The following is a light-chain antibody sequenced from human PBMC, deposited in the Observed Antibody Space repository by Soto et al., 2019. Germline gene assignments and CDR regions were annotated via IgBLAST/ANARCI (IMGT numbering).Light chain of an antibody. CDR2: SNN. V-gene: IGLV1-44*01. J-gene: IGLJ1*01. CDR3: AVWDDSLNGPGYV. Sequence: QSVLTQPPSASGTPGQRVTISCSGSSSNIGSNTVNWYQQLPGTAPKLLIYSNNQRPSGVPDRFSGSKSGTSASLAISGLQSEAEADHYCAVWDDSLNGPGYVFGTGTKLTVL. CDR1: SSNIGSNT.